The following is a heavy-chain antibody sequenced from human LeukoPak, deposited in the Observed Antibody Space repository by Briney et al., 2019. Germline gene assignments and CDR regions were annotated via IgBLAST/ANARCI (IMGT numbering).Heavy chain of an antibody. Sequence: GGSLRLSCAASGFTFSSYSMNWVRQAPGKGLEWVSSISSSSSYIYYADSVKGRFTISRDNAKNSLYLQMNSLRAEDTAVYYCAKDHYGMVRGVTWFDPWGQGTLVTVSS. J-gene: IGHJ5*02. D-gene: IGHD3-10*01. CDR3: AKDHYGMVRGVTWFDP. CDR1: GFTFSSYS. V-gene: IGHV3-21*04. CDR2: ISSSSSYI.